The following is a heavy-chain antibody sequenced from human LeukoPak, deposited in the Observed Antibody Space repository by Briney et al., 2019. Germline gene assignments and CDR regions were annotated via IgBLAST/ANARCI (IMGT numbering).Heavy chain of an antibody. CDR2: TSYDGSNT. CDR3: ARGRVGYARWFDP. CDR1: GFTFSNFV. Sequence: GGSLRLSCAASGFTFSNFVMHWVRQAPDKGLEWVAFTSYDGSNTFHADSVKGRFTISRDNSKDTLYLQMNSLRTEDTAMYYCARGRVGYARWFDPWGQGTLVTVSS. J-gene: IGHJ5*02. V-gene: IGHV3-30-3*01. D-gene: IGHD3-16*01.